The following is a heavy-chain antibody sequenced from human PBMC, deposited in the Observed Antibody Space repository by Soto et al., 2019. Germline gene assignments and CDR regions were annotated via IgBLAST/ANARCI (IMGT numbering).Heavy chain of an antibody. Sequence: ASVKVSCKASGYTFTGYYMHWVRQAPGQGLEWMGWINPNSGGTNYAQEFQGRVTMTRDTSISTAYMELSRLRSDDTAVYYCARAPYDSSGYYPFDYWGQGTLVTVSS. CDR1: GYTFTGYY. D-gene: IGHD3-22*01. J-gene: IGHJ4*02. CDR2: INPNSGGT. CDR3: ARAPYDSSGYYPFDY. V-gene: IGHV1-2*02.